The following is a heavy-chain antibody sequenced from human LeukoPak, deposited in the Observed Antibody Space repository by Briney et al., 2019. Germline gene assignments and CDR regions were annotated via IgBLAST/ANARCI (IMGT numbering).Heavy chain of an antibody. CDR1: GFTFSRYW. D-gene: IGHD6-13*01. CDR2: VKQDGSEK. Sequence: GGSLRLSCAASGFTFSRYWMSWVRQAPGRGLEWVANVKQDGSEKYYVDSVKGRFAISRDNAKNSLYLQMSSLRPEDTAVYYCARNSSSWSYWGQGTLVTVSS. V-gene: IGHV3-7*01. J-gene: IGHJ4*02. CDR3: ARNSSSWSY.